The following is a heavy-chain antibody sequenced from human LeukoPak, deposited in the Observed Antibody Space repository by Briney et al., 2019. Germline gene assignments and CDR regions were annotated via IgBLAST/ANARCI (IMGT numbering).Heavy chain of an antibody. CDR2: INTDGSST. D-gene: IGHD3-10*01. V-gene: IGHV3-74*01. CDR3: AKSGPPRWGIWFGEY. J-gene: IGHJ4*02. CDR1: GFTFSSYW. Sequence: GGSLRLSCAASGFTFSSYWMHWVRQAPGKGLVWVSRINTDGSSTSYADSVKDRFTISRDNAKNTLYLQMNSLRAEDTAVYYCAKSGPPRWGIWFGEYWGQGTLVAVSS.